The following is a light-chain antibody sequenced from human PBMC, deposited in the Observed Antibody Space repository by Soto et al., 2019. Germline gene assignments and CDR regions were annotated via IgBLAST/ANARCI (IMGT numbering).Light chain of an antibody. CDR1: QGIVSW. CDR2: AAS. Sequence: DIQMTQSPSSVSASVGDRVTITCRASQGIVSWLAWYQQKPGKAPKLLIYAASNLQSGVPLRFSGSGSGTDFTLTISSLQPEDFATYYCQQTNSFPLTFGRGTKVEIK. V-gene: IGKV1-12*01. J-gene: IGKJ4*01. CDR3: QQTNSFPLT.